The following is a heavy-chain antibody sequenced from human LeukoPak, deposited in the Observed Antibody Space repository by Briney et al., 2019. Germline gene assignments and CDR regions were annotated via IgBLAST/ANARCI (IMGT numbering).Heavy chain of an antibody. CDR3: AGLTLRYYDILTGYPHNWFDP. J-gene: IGHJ5*02. V-gene: IGHV3-7*01. Sequence: GGSLRLSCAASGFTFSSYWMSWVRQAPGKGLAWVANIKQDGSEKYYVDSVRGRFTISRDNAKNSLYLQMNSLRAEDTAVYYCAGLTLRYYDILTGYPHNWFDPWGQGTLVTVSS. CDR1: GFTFSSYW. CDR2: IKQDGSEK. D-gene: IGHD3-9*01.